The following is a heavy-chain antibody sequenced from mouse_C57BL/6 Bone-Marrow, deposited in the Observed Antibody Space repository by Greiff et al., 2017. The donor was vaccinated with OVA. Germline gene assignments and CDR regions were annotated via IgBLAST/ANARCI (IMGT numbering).Heavy chain of an antibody. CDR2: IDPETGGT. D-gene: IGHD1-1*01. V-gene: IGHV1-15*01. CDR1: GYTFTDYE. J-gene: IGHJ3*01. CDR3: YYDDFAY. Sequence: QVQLQQSGAELVRPGASVTLSCKASGYTFTDYEMHWVKQTPVNGLEWIGAIDPETGGTAYNQKFKGKAILTADKSSSTAYMALRSLTSEDSAVYYSYYDDFAYWGQGTLVTVSA.